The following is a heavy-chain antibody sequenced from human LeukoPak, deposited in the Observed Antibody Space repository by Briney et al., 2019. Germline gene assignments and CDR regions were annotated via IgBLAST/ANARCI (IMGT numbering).Heavy chain of an antibody. CDR1: GFTFSSYA. V-gene: IGHV3-23*01. CDR3: AKDSSIAVAYPDY. Sequence: PGGSLRLSCAASGFTFSSYAMSWVRQAPGKGLEWVSAISGSGGSTYYADSVKGRFTISRDNSKNTLYLQMNGLRAEDTAVYYCAKDSSIAVAYPDYWGQGTLVTVSS. CDR2: ISGSGGST. D-gene: IGHD6-19*01. J-gene: IGHJ4*02.